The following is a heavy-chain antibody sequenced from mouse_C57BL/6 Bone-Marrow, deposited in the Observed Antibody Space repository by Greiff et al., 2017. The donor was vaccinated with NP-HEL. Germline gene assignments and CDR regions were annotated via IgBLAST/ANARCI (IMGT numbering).Heavy chain of an antibody. J-gene: IGHJ2*01. D-gene: IGHD2-4*01. CDR2: IYPSDSET. CDR1: GYTFTSYW. V-gene: IGHV1-61*01. Sequence: QVQLKQPGAELVRPGSSVKLSCKASGYTFTSYWMDWVKQRPGQGLEWIGNIYPSDSETHYNQKFKDKATLTVDKSSSTAYMQLSSLTSEDSAVYYCARLRDYDGYFDYWGQGTTLTVSS. CDR3: ARLRDYDGYFDY.